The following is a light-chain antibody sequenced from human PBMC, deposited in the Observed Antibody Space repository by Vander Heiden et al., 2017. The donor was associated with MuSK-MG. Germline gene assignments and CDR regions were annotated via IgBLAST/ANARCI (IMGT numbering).Light chain of an antibody. J-gene: IGKJ1*01. CDR3: QQDSSLWT. Sequence: DIQMTQSPSTLSASVGDRVTITCRASQSISTWLAWYQQKPGKAPKLLIYKASRGESGVPSKFSGSGSVKEFTLTSSSRQHDDFANYYFQQDSSLWTFGQGTKVEIK. CDR1: QSISTW. V-gene: IGKV1-5*03. CDR2: KAS.